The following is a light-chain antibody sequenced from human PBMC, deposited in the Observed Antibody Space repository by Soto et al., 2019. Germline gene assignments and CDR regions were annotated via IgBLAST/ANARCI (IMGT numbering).Light chain of an antibody. CDR1: KSLVHSDGKTY. V-gene: IGKV2-30*02. CDR3: MQGTYWPT. Sequence: DVVMTQSPLSLDVTLGPSASISCGASKSLVHSDGKTYLNWXXQTPGXXPXXLIYKVSTRDSGVPDRFSGSGSGTEFTLKIGRVEADDDGVYYCMQGTYWPTFGQGTKVDIK. CDR2: KVS. J-gene: IGKJ1*01.